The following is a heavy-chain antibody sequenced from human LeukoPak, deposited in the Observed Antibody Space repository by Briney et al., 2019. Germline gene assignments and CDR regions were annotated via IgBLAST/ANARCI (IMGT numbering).Heavy chain of an antibody. CDR3: ARRAGGYSHPYDY. Sequence: PGGSLRLSCAVSGFTVSGNYMSWVRHAPAKGLEWVSLIYSGGTTYYADSVKGRFTISRDNSKNTLYLQMNSLRAEDTAVYYCARRAGGYSHPYDYWGQGILVTVSS. J-gene: IGHJ4*02. V-gene: IGHV3-53*01. CDR2: IYSGGTT. CDR1: GFTVSGNY. D-gene: IGHD4-23*01.